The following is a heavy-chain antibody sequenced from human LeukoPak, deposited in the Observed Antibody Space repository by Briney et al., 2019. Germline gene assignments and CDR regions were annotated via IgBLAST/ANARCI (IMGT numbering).Heavy chain of an antibody. D-gene: IGHD6-6*01. Sequence: GGSLRLSCAASGFTFTSYWMNWVRQAPGKGLEWVANIKQDGSEKYYVDSVKGRFTISRDNAKNSLYLQMNSLRVEDTAVYYCARGGAARPDFWGQGTLVTVSS. J-gene: IGHJ4*02. CDR1: GFTFTSYW. CDR3: ARGGAARPDF. CDR2: IKQDGSEK. V-gene: IGHV3-7*01.